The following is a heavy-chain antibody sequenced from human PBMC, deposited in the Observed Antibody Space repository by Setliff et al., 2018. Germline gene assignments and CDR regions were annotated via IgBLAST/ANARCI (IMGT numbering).Heavy chain of an antibody. CDR3: FGAGTCSH. CDR2: INPHGSEK. D-gene: IGHD3-10*01. J-gene: IGHJ4*02. CDR1: GLSYTNDW. V-gene: IGHV3-7*01. Sequence: QSGGSLRLSCTASGLSYTNDWVSWVRQAPGKGLEWLASINPHGSEKYYADSVKGRFTISRDNAKNSLSLQMNNLRTEDTAVYYCFGAGTCSHWGQGTLVTVSS.